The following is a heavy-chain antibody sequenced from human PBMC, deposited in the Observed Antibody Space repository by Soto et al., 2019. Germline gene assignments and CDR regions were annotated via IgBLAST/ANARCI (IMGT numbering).Heavy chain of an antibody. Sequence: EVHLLESGGDLVQPGGSLTLSCAASGFTFSLYGMNWVRQAPGQGLEWVSTIRNDGVNTHYADSVTGRFTISRDNSRDPFFLQMNTLRADERAVYYCVTDGGPLGPLFDSWGQGPPVIVSS. D-gene: IGHD3-16*01. CDR3: VTDGGPLGPLFDS. J-gene: IGHJ4*02. CDR1: GFTFSLYG. CDR2: IRNDGVNT. V-gene: IGHV3-23*01.